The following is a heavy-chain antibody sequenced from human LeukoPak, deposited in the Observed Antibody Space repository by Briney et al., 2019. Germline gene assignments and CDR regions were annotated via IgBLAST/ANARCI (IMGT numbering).Heavy chain of an antibody. V-gene: IGHV3-7*04. CDR2: TDQDGSEK. CDR3: ARDRALWA. D-gene: IGHD3-10*01. CDR1: GSTSSSYW. J-gene: IGHJ5*02. Sequence: HPGGPLRLSCEASGSTSSSYWMSWARQPPGKGLEWVVNTDQDGSEKYYVDSVKGRFTISRDNAKNSLYLQMNSLRAEGTAVYYCARDRALWAWGQGTLVTVSS.